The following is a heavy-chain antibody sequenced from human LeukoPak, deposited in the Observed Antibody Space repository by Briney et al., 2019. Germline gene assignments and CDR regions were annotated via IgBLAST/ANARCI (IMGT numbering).Heavy chain of an antibody. CDR2: ISYDGSNK. D-gene: IGHD3-22*01. Sequence: GGSLRLSCAASGFTFSTYGMHWVRQAPGKGLEWVAVISYDGSNKYYADSVKGRFTISRDNSKNTLYLQMNSLRAEDTAVYYCASTSSGSDAFDIWGQGTMVTVSS. J-gene: IGHJ3*02. CDR1: GFTFSTYG. V-gene: IGHV3-30*19. CDR3: ASTSSGSDAFDI.